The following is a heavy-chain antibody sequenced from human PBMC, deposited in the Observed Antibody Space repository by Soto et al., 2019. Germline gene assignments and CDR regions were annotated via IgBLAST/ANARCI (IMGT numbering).Heavy chain of an antibody. Sequence: EVQLVESGGGLVQPGGSLRLSCSASGFIFSSYWMTWVRHAPGKWLEWVANVKQDGSEQHYVDSVKGRFTISRDNVKNSLFLQMNSLRAEDTAVYYCVGGSGWVMDYWGQGTLVTVSS. CDR1: GFIFSSYW. V-gene: IGHV3-7*03. J-gene: IGHJ4*02. D-gene: IGHD6-19*01. CDR2: VKQDGSEQ. CDR3: VGGSGWVMDY.